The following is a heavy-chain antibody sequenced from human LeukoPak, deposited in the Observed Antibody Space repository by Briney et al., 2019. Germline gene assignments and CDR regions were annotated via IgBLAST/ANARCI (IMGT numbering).Heavy chain of an antibody. CDR2: INHSGIT. CDR3: ARGYSGYYYYYGMDV. J-gene: IGHJ6*02. V-gene: IGHV4-34*01. D-gene: IGHD5-12*01. Sequence: SETLSLTCAVYGGSFSGYFWNWIRQPPGKGLEWIGEINHSGITTYNPSLKSQVTLLVDTSKNQFSLKLSSVTAADTAVYYCARGYSGYYYYYGMDVWGQGTTVTLSS. CDR1: GGSFSGYF.